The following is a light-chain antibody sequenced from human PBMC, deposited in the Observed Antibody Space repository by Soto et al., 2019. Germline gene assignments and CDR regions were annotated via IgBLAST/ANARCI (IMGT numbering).Light chain of an antibody. CDR1: QSVNNKY. Sequence: EIVLTQTPGTLSLSPGDRATLSCRASQSVNNKYLAWYQQKPGQAPRLLIYLGSTRASGIPDRFSGSGSGKDFTLTIRRLEPEDFAVYYCQQYDSSPRTFGQGTKVDFK. CDR3: QQYDSSPRT. CDR2: LGS. V-gene: IGKV3-20*01. J-gene: IGKJ1*01.